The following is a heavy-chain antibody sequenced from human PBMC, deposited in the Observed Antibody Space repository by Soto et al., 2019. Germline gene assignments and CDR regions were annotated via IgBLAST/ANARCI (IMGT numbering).Heavy chain of an antibody. J-gene: IGHJ4*02. V-gene: IGHV3-23*01. CDR2: ISGSGGST. CDR1: GFTFSSYA. D-gene: IGHD1-26*01. Sequence: GSLRLSCAASGFTFSSYAMSWVRQAPGKGLEWVSAISGSGGSTYYADSVKGRFTISRDNSKNTLYLQMNSLRAEDTAVYYCAKGGSGRYYFDYWGQGTLVTVSS. CDR3: AKGGSGRYYFDY.